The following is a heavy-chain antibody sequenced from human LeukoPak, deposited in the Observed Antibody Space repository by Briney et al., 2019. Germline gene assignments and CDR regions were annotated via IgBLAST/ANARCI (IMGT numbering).Heavy chain of an antibody. J-gene: IGHJ4*02. CDR1: GGSISSSAYY. V-gene: IGHV4-39*01. D-gene: IGHD3-10*01. CDR3: ARRTTMLRGEYFDF. Sequence: PSETLSLTCTVSGGSISSSAYYWGWLRQPPGKGLEWLGSISYSGNSYANASLKSRANISVDTTSTQFSLKLSLVAAANTAVYYCARRTTMLRGEYFDFWGQGAMVGVSS. CDR2: ISYSGNS.